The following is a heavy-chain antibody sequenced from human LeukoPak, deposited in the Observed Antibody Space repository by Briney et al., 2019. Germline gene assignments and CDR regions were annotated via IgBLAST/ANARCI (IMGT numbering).Heavy chain of an antibody. D-gene: IGHD5-12*01. V-gene: IGHV3-74*01. Sequence: GGSLRLSCAASGFSFSTYWMLWVRQAPGKGLVWVSRINTDGSRIRYADSVKRRFIISRDNAKNTLHLQLDSLRVEDTAIYYCVRGYSGTYRIDYWGQGTLVTVSS. CDR3: VRGYSGTYRIDY. CDR1: GFSFSTYW. CDR2: INTDGSRI. J-gene: IGHJ4*02.